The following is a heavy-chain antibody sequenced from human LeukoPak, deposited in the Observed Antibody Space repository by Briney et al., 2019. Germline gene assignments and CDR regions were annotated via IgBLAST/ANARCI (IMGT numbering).Heavy chain of an antibody. D-gene: IGHD4-23*01. CDR1: GVSFSGYY. Sequence: SETLSLTCAVYGVSFSGYYWNWIRQPPGKGLEWIGEINDSGSTNYNPSLKNRVTISVDTSKNQFSLNLSSVTAADTAVYYCAGAGGNSGLPFDYWGQGTLVTVSS. CDR2: INDSGST. CDR3: AGAGGNSGLPFDY. V-gene: IGHV4-34*01. J-gene: IGHJ4*02.